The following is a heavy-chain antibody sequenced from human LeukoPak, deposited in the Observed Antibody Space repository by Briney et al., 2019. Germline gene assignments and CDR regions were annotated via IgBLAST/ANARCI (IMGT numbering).Heavy chain of an antibody. D-gene: IGHD3/OR15-3a*01. Sequence: PGGSLRLSCAASKVTSSDYAMNWVRQAPGKGLEWVSGISGSGGNTYYADSVKGRFTISRDNSKNTLYLQMNSLGAEDTALYYCAKGTGINHYHWIDPWGQGTQVTVSS. CDR3: AKGTGINHYHWIDP. CDR2: ISGSGGNT. J-gene: IGHJ5*02. V-gene: IGHV3-23*01. CDR1: KVTSSDYA.